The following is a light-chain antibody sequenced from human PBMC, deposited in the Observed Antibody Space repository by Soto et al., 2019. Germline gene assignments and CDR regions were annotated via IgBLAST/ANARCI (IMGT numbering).Light chain of an antibody. J-gene: IGKJ4*01. CDR2: GAS. CDR1: QIVYNGY. V-gene: IGKV3-20*01. Sequence: EIVLTQSPGTLSLSPGESATLSCRASQIVYNGYLAWYQQKPGQPPRLLIVGASTRAAGVPDRFSGSEAGTDFTLTINRLQPEDFAVYYCQQYGSSITFGGGTKVDIK. CDR3: QQYGSSIT.